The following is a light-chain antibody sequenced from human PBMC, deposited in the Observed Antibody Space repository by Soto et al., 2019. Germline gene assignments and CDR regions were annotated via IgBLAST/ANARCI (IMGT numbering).Light chain of an antibody. Sequence: IVLTQSPGTLSLSPGEGATLSCRASQNIKNNFLAWYQQRPGQAPRLLIHAASIRATGTPDRFTGSASGTDFTLIISRLEPEDFAVYYCQQYGTSLTCGGGTRVEIK. J-gene: IGKJ4*01. CDR1: QNIKNNF. V-gene: IGKV3-20*01. CDR3: QQYGTSLT. CDR2: AAS.